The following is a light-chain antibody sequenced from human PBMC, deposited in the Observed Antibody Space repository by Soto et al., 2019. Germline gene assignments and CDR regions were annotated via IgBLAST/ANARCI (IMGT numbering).Light chain of an antibody. Sequence: EIVLTQSPGTLSLSPGERATLSCRASQSVSSSYLAWYQQKPGQAPRLLIYGASSRATGIPDRFSGSGSGTDFTLTISRLEPEDFAVYYWPQYGSSPLYTFGQGTKLEIK. V-gene: IGKV3-20*01. J-gene: IGKJ2*01. CDR3: PQYGSSPLYT. CDR1: QSVSSSY. CDR2: GAS.